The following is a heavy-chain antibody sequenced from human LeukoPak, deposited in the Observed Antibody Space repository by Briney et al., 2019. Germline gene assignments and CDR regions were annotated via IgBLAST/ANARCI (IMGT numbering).Heavy chain of an antibody. CDR3: AKDERYCSSTSCYKRTYYYYGMDV. V-gene: IGHV3-33*06. CDR1: GYIFRSHG. Sequence: PGGSLRLSCAASGYIFRSHGMHWIRQAPGKGLEWVAVIWYDGSKRYYADSVKGRFTISRDNSKNTLYLQMNSLRAEDTAVYYCAKDERYCSSTSCYKRTYYYYGMDVWGQGTTVTVSS. J-gene: IGHJ6*02. D-gene: IGHD2-2*02. CDR2: IWYDGSKR.